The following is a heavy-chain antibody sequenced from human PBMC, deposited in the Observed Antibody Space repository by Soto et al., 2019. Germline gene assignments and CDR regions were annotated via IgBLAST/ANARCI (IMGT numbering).Heavy chain of an antibody. CDR3: ACHVGNGGYYYYGMDV. CDR1: GGTFSSYA. Sequence: QVQLVQSGAEVKKPGSSVKVSCKASGGTFSSYAISWVRQAPGQGLEWTGGIIPIFGTADYAQKFQGRVTINADESTSTAYMEQSSLRSEDTAVYYCACHVGNGGYYYYGMDVWGQGTTVTVSS. V-gene: IGHV1-69*12. CDR2: IIPIFGTA. J-gene: IGHJ6*02. D-gene: IGHD1-26*01.